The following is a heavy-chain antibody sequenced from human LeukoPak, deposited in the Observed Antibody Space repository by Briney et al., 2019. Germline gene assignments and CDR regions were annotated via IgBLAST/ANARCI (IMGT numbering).Heavy chain of an antibody. CDR1: GFTFSNYW. CDR3: ARDYDFWGGSGYMGV. CDR2: IQKDGSEK. V-gene: IGHV3-7*01. J-gene: IGHJ6*03. D-gene: IGHD3-3*01. Sequence: GGSLRLSCVASGFTFSNYWMSWVRQAPGKGLEWVANIQKDGSEKKYVDSVKGRFTISRDNAKNSVFLQMNSLRVEDTAVYHCARDYDFWGGSGYMGVWGKGTTVTVSS.